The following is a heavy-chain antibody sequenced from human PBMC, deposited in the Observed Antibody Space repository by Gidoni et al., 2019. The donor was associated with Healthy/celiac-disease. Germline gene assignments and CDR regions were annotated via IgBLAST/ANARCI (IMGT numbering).Heavy chain of an antibody. J-gene: IGHJ6*02. CDR1: GGSISSGGSY. D-gene: IGHD2-2*02. CDR2: IYYSGST. Sequence: QVQLQASGPGLVKPSPTLSLTCTVSGGSISSGGSYWSWLRQHPGKGLEWIGYIYYSGSTYYNPSLKSRVTISVDTSKNQFSLKLSSVTAADTAVYYCARDALGVPAAIPGIYYYGMDVWGQGTTVTVSS. CDR3: ARDALGVPAAIPGIYYYGMDV. V-gene: IGHV4-31*03.